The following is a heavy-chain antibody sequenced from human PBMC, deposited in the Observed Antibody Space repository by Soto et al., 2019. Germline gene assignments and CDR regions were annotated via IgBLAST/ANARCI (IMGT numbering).Heavy chain of an antibody. CDR2: ISSSSSYI. Sequence: GGSLRLSCAASGFTFSSYSMNWVRQAPRKGLEWVSSISSSSSYIYYADSVKGRFTISRDNAKNSLYLQMNSLRAEDTAVYYCARNAEYSSSYYYYYYYMDVWGKGTTVTVSS. CDR1: GFTFSSYS. CDR3: ARNAEYSSSYYYYYYYMDV. V-gene: IGHV3-21*01. D-gene: IGHD6-6*01. J-gene: IGHJ6*03.